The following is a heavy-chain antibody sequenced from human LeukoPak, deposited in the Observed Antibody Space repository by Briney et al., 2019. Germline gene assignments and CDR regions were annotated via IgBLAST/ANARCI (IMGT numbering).Heavy chain of an antibody. V-gene: IGHV4-30-4*01. J-gene: IGHJ3*02. CDR1: GGSISSGDYY. CDR3: ASNPRYCSSTSCYLNAFDI. D-gene: IGHD2-2*01. Sequence: SQTLSLTCTVSGGSISSGDYYWSWIRQPPGKGLEWIVYIYYSGSTYYNPSLKSRITISVNTSKNQFSLKLSSVTAADTAVYYCASNPRYCSSTSCYLNAFDIWGQGTMVTVSS. CDR2: IYYSGST.